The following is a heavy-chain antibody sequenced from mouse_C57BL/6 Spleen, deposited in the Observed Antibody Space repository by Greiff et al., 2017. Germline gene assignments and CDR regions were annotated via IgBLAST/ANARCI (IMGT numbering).Heavy chain of an antibody. V-gene: IGHV14-4*01. CDR1: GFNIKDDY. D-gene: IGHD2-1*01. CDR3: TTGIYYGNYGDY. Sequence: EVKVEESGAELVRPGASVKLSCTASGFNIKDDYMHWVKQRPEQGLEWIGWLDPENGDTEYASKFQGKATITADTSSNTAYLQLSSLTSEDTAVYYCTTGIYYGNYGDYWGQGTTLTVSS. CDR2: LDPENGDT. J-gene: IGHJ2*01.